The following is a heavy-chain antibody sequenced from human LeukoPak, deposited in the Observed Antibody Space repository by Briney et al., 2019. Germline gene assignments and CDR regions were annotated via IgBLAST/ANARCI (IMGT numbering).Heavy chain of an antibody. V-gene: IGHV5-10-1*01. Sequence: GESLKISCKGSGYSLTSYWISWVRQMPGKGLEWMGRIDPSDSYTNYSPSFQGHVTISADKSISTAYLQRSSLKASDTAMYYCARHTDIVVVVAATGDAFDIWGQGTMVTVSS. CDR2: IDPSDSYT. J-gene: IGHJ3*02. CDR3: ARHTDIVVVVAATGDAFDI. CDR1: GYSLTSYW. D-gene: IGHD2-15*01.